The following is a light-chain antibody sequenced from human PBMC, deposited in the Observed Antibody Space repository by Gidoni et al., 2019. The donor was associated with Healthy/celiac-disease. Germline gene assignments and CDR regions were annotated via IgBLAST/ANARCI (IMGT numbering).Light chain of an antibody. J-gene: IGKJ2*01. V-gene: IGKV2-28*01. Sequence: DIVMTQSPLSLPVTPGAPASISCRSSQSLLHSNGYNYLNWYLQKPGQSPQFLIYLGSNRASGVPDRFSGSGSGTDFTLKISRVEAEDVGVYYCMQALQTPRTFGQGTKLEIK. CDR2: LGS. CDR1: QSLLHSNGYNY. CDR3: MQALQTPRT.